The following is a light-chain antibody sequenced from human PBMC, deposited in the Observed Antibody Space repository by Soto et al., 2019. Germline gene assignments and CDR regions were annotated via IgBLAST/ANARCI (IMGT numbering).Light chain of an antibody. CDR2: GAS. CDR3: QQYNNWPPMA. Sequence: EIVMTQSPATLSVSPGERATLSCRASQSVSSNLAWYQQKPGQAPRLLIYGASTRATAITTRFSGSGAGTEFTLTISSLQSEDFAVYYCQQYNNWPPMAFGQGTKVDIK. CDR1: QSVSSN. V-gene: IGKV3-15*01. J-gene: IGKJ1*01.